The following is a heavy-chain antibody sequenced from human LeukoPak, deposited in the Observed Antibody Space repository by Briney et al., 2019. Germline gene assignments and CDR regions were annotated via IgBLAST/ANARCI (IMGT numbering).Heavy chain of an antibody. J-gene: IGHJ3*02. CDR2: FDPEDGET. CDR3: ARAGWGIIVVVPAAIGAFDI. V-gene: IGHV1-24*01. Sequence: ASVKVSCKVSGYTLTELSMHWVRQAPGKGLEWMGGFDPEDGETIYAQKFQGRVTMTEDTSTDTAYMELSSLRSDDTAVYYCARAGWGIIVVVPAAIGAFDIWGQGTMVTVSS. D-gene: IGHD2-2*01. CDR1: GYTLTELS.